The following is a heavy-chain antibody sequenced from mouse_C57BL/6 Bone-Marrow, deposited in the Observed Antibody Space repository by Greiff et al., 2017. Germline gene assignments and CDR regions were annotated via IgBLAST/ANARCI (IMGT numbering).Heavy chain of an antibody. V-gene: IGHV1-81*01. D-gene: IGHD1-1*01. CDR1: GYTFTSYG. J-gene: IGHJ4*01. CDR3: ARGAHYYGSSYGAMDY. CDR2: IYPRSGNT. Sequence: QVQLKQSGAELARPGASVKLSCKASGYTFTSYGISWVKQRTGQGLEWIGEIYPRSGNTYYNEKFKGKATLTADKSSSTAYMELRSLTSEDSAVXFCARGAHYYGSSYGAMDYWGQGTSVTVSS.